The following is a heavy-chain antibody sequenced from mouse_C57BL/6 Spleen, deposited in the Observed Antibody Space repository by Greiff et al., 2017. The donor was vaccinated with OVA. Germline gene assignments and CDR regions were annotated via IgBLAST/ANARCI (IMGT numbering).Heavy chain of an antibody. CDR1: GYSITSGYY. D-gene: IGHD1-1*01. CDR2: ISYDGSN. J-gene: IGHJ1*03. V-gene: IGHV3-6*01. Sequence: EVKPLESGPGLVKPSQSLSLTCSVTGYSITSGYYWNWIRQFPGNKLEWMGYISYDGSNNYNPSLKNRISITRDTSKNQFFLKLNSVTTEDTATYYCAREKVITTVVAPGWYFDVWGTGTTVTVSS. CDR3: AREKVITTVVAPGWYFDV.